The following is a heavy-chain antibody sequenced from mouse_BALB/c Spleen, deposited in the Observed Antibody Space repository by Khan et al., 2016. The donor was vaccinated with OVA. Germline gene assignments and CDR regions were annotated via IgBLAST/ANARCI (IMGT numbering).Heavy chain of an antibody. D-gene: IGHD2-4*01. CDR2: INTETGEP. Sequence: QIQLVQSGPELKKPGETDKISCKASGYTLTDYSMQWVKQAPGKGLKWVGWINTETGEPTYADDFKGRFAYSLETSASTADLQIHNLKNENTATYFFAINDYDRVGLYAMDYWGQGTSVTVSS. V-gene: IGHV9-2-1*01. CDR3: AINDYDRVGLYAMDY. J-gene: IGHJ4*01. CDR1: GYTLTDYS.